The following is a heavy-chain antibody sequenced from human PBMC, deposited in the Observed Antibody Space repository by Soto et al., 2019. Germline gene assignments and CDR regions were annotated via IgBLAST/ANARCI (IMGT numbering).Heavy chain of an antibody. Sequence: ASVKVSCKASGYTFTSYGISWVRQAPGQGLEWMGWISAYNGNTNYAQKLQGRVTMTTDTSTSTAYMELRSLRSDDTAVYYCARDRQTIWFGELRNSGQIDYWGQGTLVTVSS. D-gene: IGHD3-10*01. CDR2: ISAYNGNT. J-gene: IGHJ4*02. CDR1: GYTFTSYG. CDR3: ARDRQTIWFGELRNSGQIDY. V-gene: IGHV1-18*01.